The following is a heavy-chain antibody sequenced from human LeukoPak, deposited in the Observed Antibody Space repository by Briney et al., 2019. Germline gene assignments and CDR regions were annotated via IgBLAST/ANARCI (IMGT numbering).Heavy chain of an antibody. D-gene: IGHD1-26*01. V-gene: IGHV3-23*01. CDR2: ISGGGGST. CDR3: AKGGKWDVTPFDY. CDR1: GFTFSSSA. J-gene: IGHJ4*02. Sequence: PGGALRLSCAASGFTFSSSAVRWVRQVPGRGLEWVSTISGGGGSTYYADSVKGRFTISRDNSKNTLYLQVNSLRAEDTAVYYCAKGGKWDVTPFDYWGQGTLVTVSS.